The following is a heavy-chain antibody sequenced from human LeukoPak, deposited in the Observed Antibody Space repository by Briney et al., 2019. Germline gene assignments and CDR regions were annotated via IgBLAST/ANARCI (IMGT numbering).Heavy chain of an antibody. CDR3: ARDSSDY. Sequence: SETLSLTCTVSGGSISSGGYYWSWIRQPAGKGLEWIGRIYTSGSTNYNPSLKSRVTMSVDTSKNQFSLKLSSVTAADTAVYYCARDSSDYWGQGTLVTVSS. D-gene: IGHD6-13*01. CDR2: IYTSGST. CDR1: GGSISSGGYY. J-gene: IGHJ4*02. V-gene: IGHV4-61*02.